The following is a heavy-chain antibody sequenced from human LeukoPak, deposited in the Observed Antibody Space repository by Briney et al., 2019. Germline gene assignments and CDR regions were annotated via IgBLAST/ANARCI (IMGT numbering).Heavy chain of an antibody. CDR1: GFTFIGYS. D-gene: IGHD5-18*01. V-gene: IGHV3-69-1*01. J-gene: IGHJ4*02. CDR3: AREGYTYGHGVDY. Sequence: GGSLRLSCAASGFTFIGYSMSWVRRPPGKGLEWVSSISSSDSTYYADSVTGRFTVSRDNAGNSLYLHMDTLRPDDTAVYYCAREGYTYGHGVDYWGQGTLVTVSS. CDR2: ISSSDST.